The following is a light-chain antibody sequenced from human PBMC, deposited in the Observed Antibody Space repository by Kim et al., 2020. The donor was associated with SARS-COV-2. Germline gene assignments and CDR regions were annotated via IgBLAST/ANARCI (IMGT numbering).Light chain of an antibody. CDR2: YDS. J-gene: IGLJ3*02. CDR3: QVWDSSGDHWV. CDR1: NIGSKS. Sequence: SYELTQPPSVSVAPGKTARITCGGNNIGSKSVHWYQQKPGQAPVLVIYYDSDRPSGIPERFSGSNSGNTATLTISRVEAEDEADYYCQVWDSSGDHWVFGGGTQLTVL. V-gene: IGLV3-21*04.